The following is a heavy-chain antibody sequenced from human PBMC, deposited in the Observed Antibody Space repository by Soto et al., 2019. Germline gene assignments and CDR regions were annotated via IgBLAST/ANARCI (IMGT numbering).Heavy chain of an antibody. D-gene: IGHD6-13*01. CDR3: ARDSSSWRDAFGI. CDR1: GFTFSSYW. J-gene: IGHJ3*02. V-gene: IGHV3-7*01. Sequence: PGGSLRLSCAASGFTFSSYWMSWVRQAPGKGLEWVANIKQDGSEKYYVDSVKGRFTISRDNAKNSLYLQMNSLRAEDTAVYYCARDSSSWRDAFGIWGQGTMVTVSS. CDR2: IKQDGSEK.